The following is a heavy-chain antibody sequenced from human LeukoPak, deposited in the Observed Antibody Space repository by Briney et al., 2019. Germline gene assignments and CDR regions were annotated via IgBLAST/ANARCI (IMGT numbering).Heavy chain of an antibody. D-gene: IGHD4-17*01. CDR1: GGTFSSYA. J-gene: IGHJ4*02. Sequence: SVKVSCKASGGTFSSYAISWVRQAPGQGLEWMGGIIPIFGTANYAQKFQGRVTITADESTSTAYMELSSLRSEDTAVYYCARGHPMTTVTDYWGQGTLVTVSS. CDR2: IIPIFGTA. CDR3: ARGHPMTTVTDY. V-gene: IGHV1-69*13.